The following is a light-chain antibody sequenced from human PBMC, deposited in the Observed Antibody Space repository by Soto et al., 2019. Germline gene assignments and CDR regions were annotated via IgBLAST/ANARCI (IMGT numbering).Light chain of an antibody. CDR3: QQYNNWPT. Sequence: EIVMTQSPATLSVSPGERATLSCRASQSVNSNLASYQQKPGQAPRLLIYGASTRATGVPARFSGSGSGTELILTVSRLQSEDFAVYFWQQYNNWPTFGQGTKVEIK. V-gene: IGKV3-15*01. CDR1: QSVNSN. J-gene: IGKJ1*01. CDR2: GAS.